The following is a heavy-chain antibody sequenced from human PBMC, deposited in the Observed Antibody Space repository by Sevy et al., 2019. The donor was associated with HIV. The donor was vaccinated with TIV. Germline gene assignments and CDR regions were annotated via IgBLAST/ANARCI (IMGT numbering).Heavy chain of an antibody. Sequence: GGSLRLSCAASGFTFDDYAMHWVRQAPGKGLEWVSGISWNSGSMGYADSVKGRFTISRDNAKNSLYLQMNSLRAEDTALYYCAKAKGYYGSGSYYNAYYYYGMDVWGQGTTVTVSS. CDR1: GFTFDDYA. CDR3: AKAKGYYGSGSYYNAYYYYGMDV. D-gene: IGHD3-10*01. V-gene: IGHV3-9*01. CDR2: ISWNSGSM. J-gene: IGHJ6*02.